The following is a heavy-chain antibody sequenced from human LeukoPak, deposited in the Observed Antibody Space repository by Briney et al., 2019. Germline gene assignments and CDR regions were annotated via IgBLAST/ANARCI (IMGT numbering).Heavy chain of an antibody. CDR3: AKMEGQRLYDYCMDV. D-gene: IGHD3-3*01. CDR2: IRGSGGGT. Sequence: PGGSLRLSCAASGFIFSNYALMWLRQSPGKGLEWVSAIRGSGGGTFYADSVKGRFTISRDNSKNTLYLHMNSLRADDTAVYYCAKMEGQRLYDYCMDVWGRGTTVTVSS. J-gene: IGHJ6*03. CDR1: GFIFSNYA. V-gene: IGHV3-23*01.